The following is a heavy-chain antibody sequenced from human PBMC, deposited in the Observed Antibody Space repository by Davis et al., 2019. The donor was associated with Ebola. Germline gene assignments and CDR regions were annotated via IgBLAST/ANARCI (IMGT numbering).Heavy chain of an antibody. CDR1: GFVFRNYV. V-gene: IGHV3-7*01. J-gene: IGHJ1*01. CDR2: IRQDGSEK. CDR3: ARDGPSAWNTAQYFQH. Sequence: GGSLRLSCAASGFVFRNYVMSWVRQAPGKGLEWVASIRQDGSEKYYVDSLKGRFTIFRDNSKNSVYLRMNSLRVEDTAVYYCARDGPSAWNTAQYFQHWGQGTLVTVSS. D-gene: IGHD1/OR15-1a*01.